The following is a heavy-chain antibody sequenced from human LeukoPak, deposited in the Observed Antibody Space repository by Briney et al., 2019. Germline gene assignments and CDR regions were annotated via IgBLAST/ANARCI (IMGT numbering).Heavy chain of an antibody. V-gene: IGHV3-21*06. D-gene: IGHD1-14*01. CDR1: RFNFNSFV. Sequence: GGSLRLSCAASRFNFNSFVMGWVRQPPGKGLEWVSSISTSSGYIFYADSLKGRVAISRDNAKNSLYLQMNSLRAEDTAVYYCVRGKKPGWDMSYFDYWGQGILVTVSS. CDR3: VRGKKPGWDMSYFDY. CDR2: ISTSSGYI. J-gene: IGHJ4*02.